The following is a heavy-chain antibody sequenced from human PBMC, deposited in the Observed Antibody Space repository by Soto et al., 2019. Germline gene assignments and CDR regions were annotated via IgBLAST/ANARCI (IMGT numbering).Heavy chain of an antibody. CDR1: GYSFTGFY. CDR2: VNPNSGGA. CDR3: ARANSGDDDEFDY. V-gene: IGHV1-2*02. Sequence: GASVKVSCKASGYSFTGFYIHWVRQAPGQGLEWMGWVNPNSGGAHYARKFQGRVTMTRDTSVTSAYMEVTRLRSDDTAVYYCARANSGDDDEFDYWGQGTPVTVSS. J-gene: IGHJ4*02. D-gene: IGHD5-12*01.